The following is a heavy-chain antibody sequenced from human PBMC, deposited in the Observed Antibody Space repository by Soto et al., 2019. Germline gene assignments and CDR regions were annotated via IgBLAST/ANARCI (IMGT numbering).Heavy chain of an antibody. CDR1: GFTFSSYD. CDR3: ARGSGNSPDYYYYGMDV. D-gene: IGHD2-15*01. J-gene: IGHJ6*02. V-gene: IGHV3-13*05. Sequence: VGSLRLSCAASGFTFSSYDMHWVRQATGKGLEWVSAIGTAGDPYYPGSVKGRFTISRENAKNSLYPQMNSLRAGDTAVYYCARGSGNSPDYYYYGMDVWGQGTTVTVSS. CDR2: IGTAGDP.